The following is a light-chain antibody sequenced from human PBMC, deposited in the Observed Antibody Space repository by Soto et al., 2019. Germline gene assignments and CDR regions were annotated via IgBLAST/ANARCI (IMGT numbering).Light chain of an antibody. V-gene: IGLV2-23*02. CDR2: EVS. CDR3: CSYGGSRAV. J-gene: IGLJ7*01. CDR1: SSDVGSHNL. Sequence: QSALTQPASVSGSPGQSITISCTGTSSDVGSHNLVSWYQQHPGQAPKLMIYEVSKRPLGVSTRFSASKCGNTASLTISGLQAEDDADYYSCSYGGSRAVFGGGTQLTVL.